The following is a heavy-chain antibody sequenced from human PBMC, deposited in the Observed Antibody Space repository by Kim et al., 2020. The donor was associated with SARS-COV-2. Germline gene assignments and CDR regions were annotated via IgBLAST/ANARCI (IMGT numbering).Heavy chain of an antibody. CDR3: AKWRGPQSIFDY. Sequence: GGSLRLSCAASGFSFGSFWMAWVRQAPGKGLEWLANINEDGSGIEYVDSVKGRFTVSRDNAKNSLHLQMNSLRVDDTAFYYCAKWRGPQSIFDYWGQGSRVTVSS. D-gene: IGHD2-8*01. CDR2: INEDGSGI. V-gene: IGHV3-7*01. J-gene: IGHJ4*02. CDR1: GFSFGSFW.